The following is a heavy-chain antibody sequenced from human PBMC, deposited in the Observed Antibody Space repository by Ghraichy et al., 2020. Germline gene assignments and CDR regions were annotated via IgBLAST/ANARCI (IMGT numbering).Heavy chain of an antibody. CDR2: IYYSGST. V-gene: IGHV4-59*01. J-gene: IGHJ4*02. CDR3: ARWTAYSGYDGGFDY. D-gene: IGHD5-12*01. Sequence: SETLSLTCTVSGGSISSYYWSWIRQPPGKGLEWIGYIYYSGSTNYNPSLKSRVTISVDTSKNQFSLKLSSVTAADTAVYYCARWTAYSGYDGGFDYWGQGTLVTVSS. CDR1: GGSISSYY.